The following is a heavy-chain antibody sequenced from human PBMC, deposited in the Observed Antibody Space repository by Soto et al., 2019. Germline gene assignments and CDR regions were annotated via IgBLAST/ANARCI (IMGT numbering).Heavy chain of an antibody. D-gene: IGHD3-22*01. V-gene: IGHV1-69*06. CDR1: GGTFSSYA. CDR2: IIPIFGTA. CDR3: ARDADYYDSSGYLWDYYYYGMDV. J-gene: IGHJ6*02. Sequence: QVQLVQSGAEVKKPGSSVKVSCKASGGTFSSYAISWVRQAPGQGLEWMGGIIPIFGTANYAQKFQGRVTITADKSTSTAYMGLSSLRSEDTAVYYCARDADYYDSSGYLWDYYYYGMDVWGQGTTVTVSS.